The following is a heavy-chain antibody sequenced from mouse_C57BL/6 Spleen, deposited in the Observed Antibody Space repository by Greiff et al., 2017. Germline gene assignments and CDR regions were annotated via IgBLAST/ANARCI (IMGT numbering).Heavy chain of an antibody. CDR1: GYTFTSYW. V-gene: IGHV1-64*01. Sequence: QVQLQQPGAELVKPGASVKLSCKASGYTFTSYWMHWVKQRPGQGLEWIGMIHPNSGSTNYNEKFKSKATLTADKSSSTAYMQLSSLTSEDSAVYYCAKSVACWCFDVWGTGTTVTVSS. CDR3: AKSVACWCFDV. J-gene: IGHJ1*03. CDR2: IHPNSGST. D-gene: IGHD1-1*01.